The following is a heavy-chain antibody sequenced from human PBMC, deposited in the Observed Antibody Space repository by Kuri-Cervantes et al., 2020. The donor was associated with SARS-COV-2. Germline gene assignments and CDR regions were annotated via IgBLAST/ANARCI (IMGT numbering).Heavy chain of an antibody. Sequence: SVKVSCKASGDIFSSHAISWVRQAPGQGLEWMVGIIPIFGTAHYAQKFQGRVTITADKSTNTAYMELSSLRSEDTAVYYCARGAGEYYYYGMDVWGQGTTVTVSS. CDR2: IIPIFGTA. J-gene: IGHJ6*02. V-gene: IGHV1-69*06. CDR3: ARGAGEYYYYGMDV. D-gene: IGHD3-16*01. CDR1: GDIFSSHA.